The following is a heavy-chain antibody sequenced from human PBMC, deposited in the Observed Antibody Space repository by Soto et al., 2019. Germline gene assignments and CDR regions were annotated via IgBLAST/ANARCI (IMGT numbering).Heavy chain of an antibody. J-gene: IGHJ4*02. V-gene: IGHV4-59*08. CDR2: IYYSGST. D-gene: IGHD5-18*01. Sequence: QVQLQESGPGLVKPSETLSLTCIVSGGSISNNYWSWIRQPPGKGLEWIGYIYYSGSTNYNPSLPSRVTISVDTSKNQFSLKLSSVTAADTAVYYCARHRYSYGVYYFDYWGQGTLVTVSS. CDR3: ARHRYSYGVYYFDY. CDR1: GGSISNNY.